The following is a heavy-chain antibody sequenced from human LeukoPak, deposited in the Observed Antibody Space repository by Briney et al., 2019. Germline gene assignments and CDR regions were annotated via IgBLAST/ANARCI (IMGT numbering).Heavy chain of an antibody. J-gene: IGHJ4*02. CDR1: GGTFSSYA. Sequence: ASVKVSCKASGGTFSSYAISWVRQAPGQGLEWMGRIIPILGIANYAQKFQGRVTITADKSTSTAYMELSSLRSEDTAVYYCARGLDYYDSSGYPPFDYWGQGTLVTVSS. CDR2: IIPILGIA. V-gene: IGHV1-69*04. D-gene: IGHD3-22*01. CDR3: ARGLDYYDSSGYPPFDY.